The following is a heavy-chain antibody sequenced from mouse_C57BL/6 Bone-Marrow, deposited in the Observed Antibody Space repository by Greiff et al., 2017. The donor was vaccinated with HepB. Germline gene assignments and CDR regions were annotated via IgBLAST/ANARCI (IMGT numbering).Heavy chain of an antibody. D-gene: IGHD1-1*01. Sequence: EVQLVESGGGLVQPGGSLKLSCAASGFTFSDYYMYWVRQTPEKRLEWVAYISNGGGSTYYPDTVKGRFTISRDNAKNTLYLQMSRLKSEDTAMYYCARKLLRSYYYAMDYWGQGTSVTVSS. CDR3: ARKLLRSYYYAMDY. CDR2: ISNGGGST. J-gene: IGHJ4*01. CDR1: GFTFSDYY. V-gene: IGHV5-12*01.